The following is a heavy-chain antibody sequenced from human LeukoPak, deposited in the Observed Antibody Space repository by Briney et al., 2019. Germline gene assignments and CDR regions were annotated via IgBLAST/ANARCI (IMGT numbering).Heavy chain of an antibody. CDR1: GGSFSGYY. CDR2: INHSGST. CDR3: ARTTMAYYYYMDV. D-gene: IGHD5-18*01. J-gene: IGHJ6*03. Sequence: SETLSLTCAVYGGSFSGYYWSWIRQPPGKGLEWIGEINHSGSTNYNPSLKSRVTISVDTSKNQFSLKLSSVTAADTAVYYCARTTMAYYYYMDVWGKGTTVTVSS. V-gene: IGHV4-34*01.